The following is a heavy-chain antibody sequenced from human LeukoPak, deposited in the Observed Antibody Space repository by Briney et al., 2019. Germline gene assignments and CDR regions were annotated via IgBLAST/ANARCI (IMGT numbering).Heavy chain of an antibody. V-gene: IGHV4-59*04. CDR3: ARHRGDYDSSGYYWFDH. CDR2: IYYSGST. Sequence: SETLSLTCTVSGVSISSYYWSWIRQPPGKGLEWIGTIYYSGSTYYNPSLKSRVTISVDTSNNQFSLKLSSVTAADTAVYYCARHRGDYDSSGYYWFDHWSQGTLVTVSS. J-gene: IGHJ5*02. CDR1: GVSISSYY. D-gene: IGHD3-22*01.